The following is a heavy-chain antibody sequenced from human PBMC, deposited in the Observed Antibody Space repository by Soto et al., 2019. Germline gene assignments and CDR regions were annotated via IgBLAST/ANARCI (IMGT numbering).Heavy chain of an antibody. CDR3: ANILVGQWLVPGGY. V-gene: IGHV3-23*01. J-gene: IGHJ4*02. CDR1: GFTSS. Sequence: EVQILESGGALIQPGGSLRLSCAASGFTSSMTWFRQAPGKGLEWVSASDFSGRLTYYADSVKGRFTIFRDTSVNTLFLQMNSLRPEDTAVYYCANILVGQWLVPGGYWGPGTLDTVSS. D-gene: IGHD6-19*01. CDR2: SDFSGRLT.